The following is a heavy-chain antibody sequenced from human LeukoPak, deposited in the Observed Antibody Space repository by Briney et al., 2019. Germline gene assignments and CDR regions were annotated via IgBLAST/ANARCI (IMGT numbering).Heavy chain of an antibody. CDR1: GGSISSSSYY. CDR2: IYYSGST. D-gene: IGHD6-19*01. V-gene: IGHV4-39*01. Sequence: SETLSLTCTVSGGSISSSSYYWGWIRQPPGKGLEWIGSIYYSGSTYYNPSLKSRVTISVDTSKSQFSLKLSSVTAADTAVYYCARPGYSSGWFSWFDYWGQGTLVTVSS. J-gene: IGHJ4*02. CDR3: ARPGYSSGWFSWFDY.